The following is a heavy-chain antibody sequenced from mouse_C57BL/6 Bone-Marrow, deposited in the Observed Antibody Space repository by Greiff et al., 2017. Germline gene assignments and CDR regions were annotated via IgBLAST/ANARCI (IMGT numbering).Heavy chain of an antibody. CDR3: ARDLSAWFAY. CDR2: ISDGGSYT. J-gene: IGHJ3*01. D-gene: IGHD2-3*01. Sequence: DVMLVESGGGLVKPGGSLKLSCAASGFTFSSYAMSWVRQTPEKRLEWVATISDGGSYTYYPDNVKGRFTISRDNAKNNLYLQMSHLKSEDTAMYYCARDLSAWFAYWGQGTLVTVSA. V-gene: IGHV5-4*01. CDR1: GFTFSSYA.